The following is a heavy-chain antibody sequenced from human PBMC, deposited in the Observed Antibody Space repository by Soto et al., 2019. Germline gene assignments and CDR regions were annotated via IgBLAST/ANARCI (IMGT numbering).Heavy chain of an antibody. CDR1: GGTFSSYT. J-gene: IGHJ4*02. CDR2: IIPILGIA. D-gene: IGHD6-19*01. Sequence: SVKVSCKASGGTFSSYTISWVRQAPGQGLEWMGRIIPILGIANYAQKFQGRVTITADKSTSTAYMELSSLRSEDTAVYYCAKDSSGYSSGWYNCGQGTLVTVSS. CDR3: AKDSSGYSSGWYN. V-gene: IGHV1-69*04.